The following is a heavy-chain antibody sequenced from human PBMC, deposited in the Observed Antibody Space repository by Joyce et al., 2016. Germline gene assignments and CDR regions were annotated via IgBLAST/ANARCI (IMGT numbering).Heavy chain of an antibody. Sequence: QVKLVESGGGVAQPGRSLTLSCPASGFDFSNYGMHWVRQAPGTGLESVALVSYDGSFKNYVESVRGRFTISRDNSRNTLYLQMNSLRAEDTAVYYCAKDQGNTWSYYFDYWGLGTLVTVSS. V-gene: IGHV3-30*18. D-gene: IGHD6-13*01. J-gene: IGHJ4*02. CDR2: VSYDGSFK. CDR3: AKDQGNTWSYYFDY. CDR1: GFDFSNYG.